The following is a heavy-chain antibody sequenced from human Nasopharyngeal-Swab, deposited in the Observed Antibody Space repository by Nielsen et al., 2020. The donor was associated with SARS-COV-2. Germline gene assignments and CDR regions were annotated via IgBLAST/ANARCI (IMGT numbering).Heavy chain of an antibody. CDR2: LSGSGGST. Sequence: GESLKISCAASDFTFSSYAMSWVRQAPGKGLEWVSALSGSGGSTYYADSVKGRFTISRDNSKNTLYLQMNSLRAEDTAVYYCAKETSTVTKTFDYWGQGTLVTVSS. CDR1: DFTFSSYA. CDR3: AKETSTVTKTFDY. V-gene: IGHV3-23*01. D-gene: IGHD4-17*01. J-gene: IGHJ4*02.